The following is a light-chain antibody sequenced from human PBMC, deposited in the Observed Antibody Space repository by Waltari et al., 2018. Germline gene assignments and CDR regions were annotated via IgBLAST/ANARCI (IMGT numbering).Light chain of an antibody. J-gene: IGKJ5*01. CDR3: QQYLTTPLT. V-gene: IGKV4-1*01. CDR2: WAS. Sequence: DIVMTQSPDSLAVSLGERVTIDCKSSQSVLYTSNNKNNVAWYQQRPGQPPKLLIYWASTRESGVPDRFSGSGSGTDFTLTISSLQAEDVAVYFCQQYLTTPLTFGQGTRLEIK. CDR1: QSVLYTSNNKNN.